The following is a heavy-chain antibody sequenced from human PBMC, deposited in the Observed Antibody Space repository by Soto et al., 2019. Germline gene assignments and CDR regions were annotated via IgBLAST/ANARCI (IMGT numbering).Heavy chain of an antibody. Sequence: GPSVKVSCKASGGTFSSYAISWVRQAPGQGLEWMGGIIPIFGTANYAQKFQGRVTITADESTSTAYMELSSLRSEDTAVYYCASSPPQFGVVITPSNWFDPWGQGTLVTVSS. V-gene: IGHV1-69*13. CDR1: GGTFSSYA. J-gene: IGHJ5*02. CDR2: IIPIFGTA. CDR3: ASSPPQFGVVITPSNWFDP. D-gene: IGHD3-3*01.